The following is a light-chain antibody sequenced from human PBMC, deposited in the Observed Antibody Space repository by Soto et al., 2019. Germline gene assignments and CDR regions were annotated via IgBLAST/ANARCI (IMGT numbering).Light chain of an antibody. V-gene: IGKV3-20*01. CDR2: GAS. CDR1: QSVTSAC. CDR3: QQYGSSPRT. Sequence: EIVLTQSPGTLSLSPGERATLSCRASQSVTSACLAWYQQKPGQAPRLFIYGASSRPIGIPDRFSGSGSGTDFTLTITRLEPEDFAVYYCQQYGSSPRTFGQGTKVEIK. J-gene: IGKJ1*01.